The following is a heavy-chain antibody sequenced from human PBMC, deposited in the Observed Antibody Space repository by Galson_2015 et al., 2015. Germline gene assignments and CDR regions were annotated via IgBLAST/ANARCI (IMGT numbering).Heavy chain of an antibody. CDR2: ISGSGGST. CDR1: GFTFSSYA. Sequence: SLRLSCAASGFTFSSYAMSWVRQAPGKGLEWVSAISGSGGSTYYADSVKGRFTISRDNSKNTLYLQMNSLRAEDTAVYYCAKMDTAMVKFDYWGQGTLVTVSS. J-gene: IGHJ4*02. CDR3: AKMDTAMVKFDY. D-gene: IGHD5-18*01. V-gene: IGHV3-23*01.